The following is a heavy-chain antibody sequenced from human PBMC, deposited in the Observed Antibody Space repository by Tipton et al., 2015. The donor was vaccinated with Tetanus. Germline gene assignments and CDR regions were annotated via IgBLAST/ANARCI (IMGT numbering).Heavy chain of an antibody. CDR1: GFAFSAYA. CDR3: ARENGGYDYYYYYGMDV. CDR2: ISYDGSDI. D-gene: IGHD5-12*01. Sequence: SLRLSCAASGFAFSAYAVHWVRQAPGKGLEWVAVISYDGSDIFYAESVKGRSTISRDNSKNTLYLQMNSLRADDTAVYYCARENGGYDYYYYYGMDVWGQGTTVTVSS. J-gene: IGHJ6*02. V-gene: IGHV3-30*04.